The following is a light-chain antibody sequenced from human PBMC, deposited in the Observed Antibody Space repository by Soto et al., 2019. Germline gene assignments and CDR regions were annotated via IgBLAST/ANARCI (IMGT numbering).Light chain of an antibody. CDR1: RGVSANY. J-gene: IGKJ1*01. CDR3: QQYGSSPRT. Sequence: ENFFTQSPGTLSLSPGEGATLSCRASRGVSANYLAWYQQKPGQAPTLLIYGASIRAAGIPDRFSGSGSGTDFTLTIRRLEPEDFAVYYCQQYGSSPRTLGQGTKVDIK. CDR2: GAS. V-gene: IGKV3-20*01.